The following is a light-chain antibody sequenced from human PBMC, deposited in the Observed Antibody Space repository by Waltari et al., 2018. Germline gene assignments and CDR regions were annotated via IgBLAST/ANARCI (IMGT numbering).Light chain of an antibody. CDR2: RND. V-gene: IGLV1-44*01. CDR1: SPNIGNNS. J-gene: IGLJ2*01. CDR3: AAWDDSLNGHWE. Sequence: QSVLTQPPSASGTPGQRVTISCSGSSPNIGNNSCNWSRQVPGTTPILLIYRNDQRPSGVPDRFSGSKSGTSASLAISGLRSEDEADYFCAAWDDSLNGHWEFGGGTKLTVL.